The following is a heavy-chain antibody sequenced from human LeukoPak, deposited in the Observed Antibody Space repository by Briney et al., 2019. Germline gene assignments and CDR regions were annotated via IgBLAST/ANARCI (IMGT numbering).Heavy chain of an antibody. CDR2: IYYSGST. CDR3: ARIVTIFGVVNPPGDFDY. Sequence: SETLSLTCTVSGGSISSSSYYWGWIRQPPGKGLEWIGSIYYSGSTYYNPSLKSRVTISVDTSKNQFSLKLSSVTAADTAVYYCARIVTIFGVVNPPGDFDYWGQGTLVTVSS. V-gene: IGHV4-39*01. J-gene: IGHJ4*02. D-gene: IGHD3-3*01. CDR1: GGSISSSSYY.